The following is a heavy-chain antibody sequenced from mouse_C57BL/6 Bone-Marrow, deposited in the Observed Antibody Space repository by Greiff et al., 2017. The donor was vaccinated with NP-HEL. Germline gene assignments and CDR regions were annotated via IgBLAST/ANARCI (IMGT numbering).Heavy chain of an antibody. CDR2: IDPSDSET. Sequence: QVQLKQSGAELVRPGSSVKLSCKASGYTFTSYWMHWVKQRPIQGLEWIGNIDPSDSETHYNQKFKDKATLTVDKSSSTAYMQLSSLTSEDSAVYYCARGGWAWFAYWGQGTLVTVSA. CDR1: GYTFTSYW. CDR3: ARGGWAWFAY. V-gene: IGHV1-52*01. J-gene: IGHJ3*01.